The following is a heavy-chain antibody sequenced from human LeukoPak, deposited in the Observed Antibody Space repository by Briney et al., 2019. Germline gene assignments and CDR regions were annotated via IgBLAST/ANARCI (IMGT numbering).Heavy chain of an antibody. CDR3: ATNWNDVVW. V-gene: IGHV3-9*01. CDR2: ISWNSGSI. D-gene: IGHD1-20*01. CDR1: GFIFNNYA. J-gene: IGHJ4*02. Sequence: GGSLRLSCAGSGFIFNNYAMHWVRQPPGKGLEWVSGISWNSGSIDYADSVKGRFTISRDNAKNSLYLQMNSLRAEDTAVYYCATNWNDVVWWGQGTLVTVSS.